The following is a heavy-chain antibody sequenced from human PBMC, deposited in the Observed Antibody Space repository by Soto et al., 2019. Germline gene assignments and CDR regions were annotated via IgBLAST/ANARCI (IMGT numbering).Heavy chain of an antibody. CDR2: IYYSGST. J-gene: IGHJ5*02. V-gene: IGHV4-39*01. CDR1: GGSISSSSYY. CDR3: ARHSIAAAARGWFDP. Sequence: QLQLQESGPGLVKPSETLSLTCTVSGGSISSSSYYWGWIRQPPGKGLEWIGSIYYSGSTYYNPSLKSRITISVDTSKNQFSLKLSSVTAADTAVYYCARHSIAAAARGWFDPWGQGTLVTVSS. D-gene: IGHD6-13*01.